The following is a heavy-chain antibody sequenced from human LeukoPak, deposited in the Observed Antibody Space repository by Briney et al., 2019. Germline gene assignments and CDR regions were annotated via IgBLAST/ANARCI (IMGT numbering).Heavy chain of an antibody. CDR2: INWNGGST. V-gene: IGHV3-20*04. J-gene: IGHJ4*02. CDR1: GFTFSSYW. Sequence: GGSLRLSCAASGFTFSSYWMSWVRQAPGKGLEWVSGINWNGGSTGYADSVKGRFTISRDNAKNSLYLQMNSLRAEDTALYYCARGREGDYFDYWGQGTLVTVSS. CDR3: ARGREGDYFDY.